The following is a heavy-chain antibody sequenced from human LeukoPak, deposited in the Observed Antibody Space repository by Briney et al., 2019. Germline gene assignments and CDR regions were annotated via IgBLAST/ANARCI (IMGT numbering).Heavy chain of an antibody. V-gene: IGHV3-23*01. Sequence: GGSLRLSCAASGFTFSSYTMSWVRQAPGKGLEWVSTITTSDGNTYYADSVKGRFTVSRDNSKNTLFLQMNSLRAEDTAIYYCARGAGYNYPYYFDYWGQGTLVTVSS. CDR2: ITTSDGNT. J-gene: IGHJ4*02. CDR1: GFTFSSYT. D-gene: IGHD5-24*01. CDR3: ARGAGYNYPYYFDY.